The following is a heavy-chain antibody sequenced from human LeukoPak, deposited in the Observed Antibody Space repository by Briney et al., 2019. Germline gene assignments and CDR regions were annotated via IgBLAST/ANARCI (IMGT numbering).Heavy chain of an antibody. J-gene: IGHJ5*02. V-gene: IGHV1-8*01. CDR1: GYTFTSYD. CDR3: ARVPARVGMVRGVTRWFDP. CDR2: MNPNSGNT. D-gene: IGHD3-10*01. Sequence: ASVKVSCKASGYTFTSYDTNWVRQATGQGLEWMGWMNPNSGNTGYAQKFQGRVTMTRNTSISTAYMELSSLRSEDTAVYYCARVPARVGMVRGVTRWFDPWGQGTLVTVSS.